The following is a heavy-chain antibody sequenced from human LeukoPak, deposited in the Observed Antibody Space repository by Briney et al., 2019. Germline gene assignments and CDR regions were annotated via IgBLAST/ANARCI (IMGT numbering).Heavy chain of an antibody. J-gene: IGHJ3*02. CDR2: INARGDWT. D-gene: IGHD3-3*01. Sequence: GGSLRLSCAASGFTFSDYAMSWVRQAPGQGLEWVSIINARGDWTLHAHSVQGRVIISRAKSKNTVYVQMNNLRAEDTAVYYCAKGNNVGAADDHFDIWGQGTVVTV. CDR1: GFTFSDYA. CDR3: AKGNNVGAADDHFDI. V-gene: IGHV3-23*01.